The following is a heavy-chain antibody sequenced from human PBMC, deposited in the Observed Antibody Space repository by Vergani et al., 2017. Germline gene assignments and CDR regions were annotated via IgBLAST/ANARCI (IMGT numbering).Heavy chain of an antibody. CDR1: GGSFSGYY. CDR3: ARGRPYSNPMPYYYYMDV. Sequence: QVQLQQWGAGLLKPSETLSLTCAVYGGSFSGYYWSWIRQPPGKGLEWIGEINHSGSTNYNPSLKSRVTISVDTSKNQFSLKVSSVTAADTAVYYCARGRPYSNPMPYYYYMDVWGKGTTVTVS. J-gene: IGHJ6*03. CDR2: INHSGST. V-gene: IGHV4-34*01. D-gene: IGHD4-11*01.